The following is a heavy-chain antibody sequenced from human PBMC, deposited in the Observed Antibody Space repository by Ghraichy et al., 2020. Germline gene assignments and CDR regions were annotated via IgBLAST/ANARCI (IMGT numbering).Heavy chain of an antibody. D-gene: IGHD4-17*01. CDR2: ISAYNGNT. CDR3: ARDRDYGDYEVWYYGMDV. CDR1: GYTFTSYG. J-gene: IGHJ6*02. V-gene: IGHV1-18*04. Sequence: ASVKVSCKASGYTFTSYGISWVRQAPGQGLEWMGWISAYNGNTNYAQKFQGRVTMTTDTSTSTAYMELRSLRSDDTAVYYCARDRDYGDYEVWYYGMDVWGQGTTVTVSS.